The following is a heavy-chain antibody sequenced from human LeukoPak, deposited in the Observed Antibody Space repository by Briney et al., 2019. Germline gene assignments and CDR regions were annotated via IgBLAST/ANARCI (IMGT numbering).Heavy chain of an antibody. V-gene: IGHV3-23*01. CDR1: GFTFSNYA. J-gene: IGHJ4*02. D-gene: IGHD3-16*01. CDR3: AKANWVSNADAVW. CDR2: TRGGGET. Sequence: GGSLRLSCVASGFTFSNYAMSWVRQPPARGLEWVSSTRGGGETFYADSVKGRFTLSRDDSRNTVYLQLNNLRVEDTAVYYCAKANWVSNADAVWWGQGTLVTVSS.